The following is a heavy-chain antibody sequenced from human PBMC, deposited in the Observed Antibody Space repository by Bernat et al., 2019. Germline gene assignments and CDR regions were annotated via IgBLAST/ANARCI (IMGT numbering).Heavy chain of an antibody. CDR3: AGVSLYGAPASAMDV. J-gene: IGHJ6*02. D-gene: IGHD4-17*01. CDR1: KFTFSSYG. CDR2: IWHDGSNE. V-gene: IGHV3-33*01. Sequence: QVQLVESGGGVVQPERSLTLSCEASKFTFSSYGMHWVRQAPGKGLEWVAVIWHDGSNENYADSVKGRFTISRDNSKNTLYLQMNNLRAEDTAVYCCAGVSLYGAPASAMDVWGQGTTVTVSS.